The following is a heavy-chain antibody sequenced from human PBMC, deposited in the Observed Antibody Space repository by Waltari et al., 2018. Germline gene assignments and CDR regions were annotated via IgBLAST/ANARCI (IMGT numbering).Heavy chain of an antibody. Sequence: QVQLQESGPGLVKPSQTLSLTCPVPGGSISSCSYYWSWIRQPAGKGLEGIGRIYTSGSTNYNPSPKSRVTISVDTSKNQFSLKLSSVTAADTAVYYCAGDTHGVFDYWGQGTLVTVSS. D-gene: IGHD3-16*01. CDR1: GGSISSCSYY. V-gene: IGHV4-61*02. CDR3: AGDTHGVFDY. J-gene: IGHJ4*02. CDR2: IYTSGST.